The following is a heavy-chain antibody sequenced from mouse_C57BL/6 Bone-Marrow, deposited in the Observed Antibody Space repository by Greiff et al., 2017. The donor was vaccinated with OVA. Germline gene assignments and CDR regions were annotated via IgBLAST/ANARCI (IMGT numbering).Heavy chain of an antibody. CDR3: ARSYGNYWYFDV. Sequence: EVKLMESGGGLVQPGGSLSLSCAASGFTFTDYYMSWVRQPPGKALEWLGFIRNKANGYTTAYSASVKGRFTISRDNSQSILYIQMNALRAEDSATYYCARSYGNYWYFDVWGTGTTVTVSS. CDR1: GFTFTDYY. V-gene: IGHV7-3*01. J-gene: IGHJ1*03. CDR2: IRNKANGYTT. D-gene: IGHD2-1*01.